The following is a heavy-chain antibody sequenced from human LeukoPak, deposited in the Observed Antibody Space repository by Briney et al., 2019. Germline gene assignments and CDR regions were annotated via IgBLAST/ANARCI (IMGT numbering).Heavy chain of an antibody. V-gene: IGHV1-18*04. CDR3: ARDKSYYDILTEYYYDYGMDV. CDR1: GYTFTSYG. J-gene: IGHJ6*04. CDR2: ISAYNGNT. D-gene: IGHD3-9*01. Sequence: ASVKVSCKASGYTFTSYGISWVRQAPGQGLEWMGWISAYNGNTNYAQKLQGRVTMTTDTSTSTAYMELRSLRSDDTAVYYCARDKSYYDILTEYYYDYGMDVWGKGTTVTASS.